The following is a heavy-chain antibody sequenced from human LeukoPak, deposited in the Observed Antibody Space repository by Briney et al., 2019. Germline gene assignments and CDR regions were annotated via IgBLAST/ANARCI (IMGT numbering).Heavy chain of an antibody. CDR3: ARAPKGYDILTGYPPAFDY. Sequence: SVEVSCKASGGTFSSYAISWVRQAPGQGLEWMGGIIPIFGTANYAQKFQGRVTITTDESTSTAYMELSSLRSEDTAVYYCARAPKGYDILTGYPPAFDYWGQGTLVTVSS. CDR1: GGTFSSYA. V-gene: IGHV1-69*05. CDR2: IIPIFGTA. D-gene: IGHD3-9*01. J-gene: IGHJ4*02.